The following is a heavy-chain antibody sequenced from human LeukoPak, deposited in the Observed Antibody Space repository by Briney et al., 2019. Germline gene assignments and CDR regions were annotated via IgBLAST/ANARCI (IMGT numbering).Heavy chain of an antibody. D-gene: IGHD6-13*01. Sequence: ASQTLSLTCTVSGGSISSGGYYWSWIRQHPGKGLEWIGYIYYSGSTYYNPPLKSRVTISVDTSKNQFSLKLSSVTAADTAVYYCARGWTAAGNNWFDPWGQGTLVTVSS. J-gene: IGHJ5*02. CDR3: ARGWTAAGNNWFDP. CDR1: GGSISSGGYY. CDR2: IYYSGST. V-gene: IGHV4-31*03.